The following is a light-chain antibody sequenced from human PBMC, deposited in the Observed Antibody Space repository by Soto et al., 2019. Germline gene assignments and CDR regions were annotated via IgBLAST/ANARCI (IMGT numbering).Light chain of an antibody. Sequence: DIQMTQSPSSLSSSVGDRVTITCRASQGISNYLAWYQQKPGKVPKLLIYAASTLQSGVPSRFSGSGSGTDFTLTISSLQPDDVSTYYCQEYNSGPRTFGQGTKVEIK. V-gene: IGKV1-27*01. CDR1: QGISNY. CDR2: AAS. CDR3: QEYNSGPRT. J-gene: IGKJ1*01.